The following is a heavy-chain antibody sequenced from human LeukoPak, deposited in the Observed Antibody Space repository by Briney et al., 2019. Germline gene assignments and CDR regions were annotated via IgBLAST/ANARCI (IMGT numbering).Heavy chain of an antibody. CDR1: GFTFSSYG. V-gene: IGHV3-30*03. CDR3: ARPGIAVAGTSI. CDR2: ISYDGSNK. J-gene: IGHJ4*02. Sequence: GGSLRLSCAASGFTFSSYGMHWVRQAPGKGLEWVAVISYDGSNKYYADSVKGRFTISRDNSENTLYLQMNSLRAEDTAVYYCARPGIAVAGTSIWGQGTLVTVSS. D-gene: IGHD6-19*01.